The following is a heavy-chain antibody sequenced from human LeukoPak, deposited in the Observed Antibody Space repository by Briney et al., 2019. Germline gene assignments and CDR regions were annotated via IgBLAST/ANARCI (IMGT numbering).Heavy chain of an antibody. J-gene: IGHJ4*02. D-gene: IGHD2/OR15-2a*01. V-gene: IGHV3-20*04. Sequence: QAGGSLRLSCVVSGFTLKTFKMNWVRQAPGKGLEWVSGINWSGRDTNYADSVKGRFTISRDSAKKSLHLQMNSLRAEDTALYYCAKYFVGQMAPFDYWGQGTLVTVSS. CDR1: GFTLKTFK. CDR2: INWSGRDT. CDR3: AKYFVGQMAPFDY.